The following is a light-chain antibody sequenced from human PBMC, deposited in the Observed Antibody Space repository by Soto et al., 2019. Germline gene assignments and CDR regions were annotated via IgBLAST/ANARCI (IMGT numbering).Light chain of an antibody. Sequence: DIQLTQSPSFLSASVXDRVTITCRASQGISSYLAWYQQKTGKAPKLLIYAASTLQSGVPSRFSGSGSGAEFTLTISSLQPEDFATYYCQQLNSYPFTFGGGTKVDIK. J-gene: IGKJ4*01. CDR3: QQLNSYPFT. V-gene: IGKV1-9*01. CDR2: AAS. CDR1: QGISSY.